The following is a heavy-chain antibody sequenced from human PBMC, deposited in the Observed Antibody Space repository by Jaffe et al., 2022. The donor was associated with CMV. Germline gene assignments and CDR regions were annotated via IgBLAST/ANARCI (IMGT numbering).Heavy chain of an antibody. CDR2: INAGNGNT. J-gene: IGHJ4*02. CDR1: GYTFTSYA. D-gene: IGHD2-21*02. V-gene: IGHV1-3*01. CDR3: ARAHLGVVVTAIPHY. Sequence: QVQLVQSGAEVKKPGASVKVSCKASGYTFTSYAMHWVRQAPGQRLEWMGWINAGNGNTKYSQKFQGRVTITRDTSASTAYMELSSLRSEDTAVYYCARAHLGVVVTAIPHYWGQGTLVTVSS.